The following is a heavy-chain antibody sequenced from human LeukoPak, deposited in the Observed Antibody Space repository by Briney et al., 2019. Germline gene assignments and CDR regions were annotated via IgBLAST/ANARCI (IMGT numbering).Heavy chain of an antibody. CDR3: AREGDYCSGGSCYSRYFDY. J-gene: IGHJ4*02. D-gene: IGHD2-15*01. CDR1: GGSISSGGYY. V-gene: IGHV4-31*03. CDR2: IHYSGST. Sequence: SETLSLTCTVSGGSISSGGYYWSWIRQHPGTGREWIGYIHYSGSTYYNPSLRSRVTISVDTSKSQFSLKLSSVTAADTAVYYCAREGDYCSGGSCYSRYFDYWGQGTLVTVSS.